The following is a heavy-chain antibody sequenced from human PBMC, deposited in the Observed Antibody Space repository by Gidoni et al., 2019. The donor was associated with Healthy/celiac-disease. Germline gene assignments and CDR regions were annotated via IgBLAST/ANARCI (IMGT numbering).Heavy chain of an antibody. CDR2: NNHSGST. J-gene: IGHJ6*02. CDR3: ARGRGCSSTSCYRGSTYYYYGMDV. D-gene: IGHD2-2*02. V-gene: IGHV4-34*01. Sequence: QVQLQQWGAGLLKPSETLSLTCAVYGGSFSGYYWSWSRQPPGKGLEWIGENNHSGSTNYNPSLKSRVTISVDTSKNQFSLKLSSVTAADTAVYYCARGRGCSSTSCYRGSTYYYYGMDVWGQGTTVTVSS. CDR1: GGSFSGYY.